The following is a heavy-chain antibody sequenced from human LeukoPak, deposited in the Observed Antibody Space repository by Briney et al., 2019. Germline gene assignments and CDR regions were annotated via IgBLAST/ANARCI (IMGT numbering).Heavy chain of an antibody. D-gene: IGHD4-17*01. J-gene: IGHJ4*02. Sequence: GGSLRLSCAASGFTFSSYSMNWVRQAPGKGLEWVSYISSSSSTIYYADSVKGRFTISRDNAKNSLYLQMNSLRAEDTAVYYCAREIIYGDGIGIDYWGQGTLVTVSS. V-gene: IGHV3-48*01. CDR2: ISSSSSTI. CDR3: AREIIYGDGIGIDY. CDR1: GFTFSSYS.